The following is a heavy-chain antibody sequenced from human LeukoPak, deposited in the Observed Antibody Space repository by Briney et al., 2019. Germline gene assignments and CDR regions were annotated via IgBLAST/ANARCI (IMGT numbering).Heavy chain of an antibody. Sequence: GGSLRLSCAASGFTFSSYAMSWVRQAPGKGLEWVSAISGSGGSTYYADSVKGRFTISRDNSKNTLYLQMNSLRAEDTAVYYCAKRKRDGYYYDSSGYSYPYFDYWGQGTLVTVSS. CDR3: AKRKRDGYYYDSSGYSYPYFDY. CDR1: GFTFSSYA. V-gene: IGHV3-23*01. D-gene: IGHD3-22*01. J-gene: IGHJ4*02. CDR2: ISGSGGST.